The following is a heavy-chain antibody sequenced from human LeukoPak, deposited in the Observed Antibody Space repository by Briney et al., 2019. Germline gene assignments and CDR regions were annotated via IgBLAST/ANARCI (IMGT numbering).Heavy chain of an antibody. V-gene: IGHV3-23*01. D-gene: IGHD2-2*01. Sequence: GGSLRLSCAASGFTFNDYWMSWVRQAPGRGLEWVSGISAGGFSTHYADSVKGRFTISRDNSKNTLYLQMNSLRAEDTAVYYCAREVSIVVVPAAPPSCMDVWGKGTTVTVSS. CDR1: GFTFNDYW. CDR3: AREVSIVVVPAAPPSCMDV. J-gene: IGHJ6*03. CDR2: ISAGGFST.